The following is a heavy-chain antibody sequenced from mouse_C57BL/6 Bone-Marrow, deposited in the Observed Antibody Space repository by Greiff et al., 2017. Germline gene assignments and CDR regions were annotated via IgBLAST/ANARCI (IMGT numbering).Heavy chain of an antibody. CDR3: ARWRSWYFDY. V-gene: IGHV1-76*01. Sequence: VQLQQSGAELVRPGASVKLSCKASGYTFTDYYINWVKQRPGQGLEWIARIYPGSGNTYYNEKFKGKATLTAEKSSSTAYMQLSSLTSEDSAVYFCARWRSWYFDYWGQGTNLTVSS. CDR1: GYTFTDYY. J-gene: IGHJ2*01. CDR2: IYPGSGNT.